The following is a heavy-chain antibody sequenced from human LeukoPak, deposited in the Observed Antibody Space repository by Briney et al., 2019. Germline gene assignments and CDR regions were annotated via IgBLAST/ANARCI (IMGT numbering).Heavy chain of an antibody. J-gene: IGHJ5*02. V-gene: IGHV3-30*02. D-gene: IGHD4-17*01. CDR1: GFTFSSYG. CDR2: IRYDGSNK. CDR3: AKDSMATDGDSGFDP. Sequence: GGSLRLSCAASGFTFSSYGMHWVRQAPGKGLEWVAFIRYDGSNKYYADSVKGRFTISRDNSKNTLYLQMNSLRAEDTAVYYCAKDSMATDGDSGFDPWGQGTLVTVSS.